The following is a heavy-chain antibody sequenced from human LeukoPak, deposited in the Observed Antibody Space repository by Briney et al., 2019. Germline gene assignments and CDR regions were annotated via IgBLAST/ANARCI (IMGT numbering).Heavy chain of an antibody. Sequence: PSETLSLTCAVYGGSFSGYYWSWVRQPPGKGLGWIGEINHSGSTNYNPSLKSRVTMSVDTPKNQFSLKLSSVTAADTAVYYCARRTWPGRYYMGVWGKGTTVTVSS. CDR3: ARRTWPGRYYMGV. V-gene: IGHV4-34*01. J-gene: IGHJ6*03. D-gene: IGHD5-12*01. CDR1: GGSFSGYY. CDR2: INHSGST.